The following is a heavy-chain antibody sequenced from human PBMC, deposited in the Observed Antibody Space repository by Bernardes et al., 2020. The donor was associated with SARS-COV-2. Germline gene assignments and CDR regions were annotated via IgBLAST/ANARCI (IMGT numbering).Heavy chain of an antibody. D-gene: IGHD4-17*01. J-gene: IGHJ6*02. CDR1: GFTFNTYA. CDR3: ARDWDYGESGYYYGVDV. V-gene: IGHV3-30-3*01. Sequence: GGSLRLSCSASGFTFNTYAMHWVRQAPGKGLAWVAFISFDGRNQYYADSVKGRFTISRDNSRNTLYLLMNSLRPEDTAVYYCARDWDYGESGYYYGVDVWGQGTTVTVSS. CDR2: ISFDGRNQ.